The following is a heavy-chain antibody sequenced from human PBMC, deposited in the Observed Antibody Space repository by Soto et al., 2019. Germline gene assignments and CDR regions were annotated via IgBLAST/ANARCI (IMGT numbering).Heavy chain of an antibody. CDR2: ISVSGSTI. J-gene: IGHJ6*02. Sequence: GGSLRLSCAASGFTFSIYSMNWVRQAPGKGLEWLSYISVSGSTIYSADSVKGRFTISRDNAKNSLYLQMNSLRDEDTAVYYCARDQERARGGYSGAYYYYGMDVWGQGTTVTVSS. CDR3: ARDQERARGGYSGAYYYYGMDV. CDR1: GFTFSIYS. D-gene: IGHD5-12*01. V-gene: IGHV3-48*02.